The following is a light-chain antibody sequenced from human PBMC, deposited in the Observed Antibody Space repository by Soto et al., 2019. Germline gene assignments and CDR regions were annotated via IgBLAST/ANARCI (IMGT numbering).Light chain of an antibody. J-gene: IGKJ1*01. CDR2: GAS. V-gene: IGKV3-20*01. CDR3: QQYGSSPQT. Sequence: EIVLAQSPGTLTLSPGERATLSCRASQSVSTTYLAWYQQKPGQAPRLVIYGASSRATGIPDRFSGSGSGKDFTLSISRLEPEDFAVYYCQQYGSSPQTFGQGTKVEIK. CDR1: QSVSTTY.